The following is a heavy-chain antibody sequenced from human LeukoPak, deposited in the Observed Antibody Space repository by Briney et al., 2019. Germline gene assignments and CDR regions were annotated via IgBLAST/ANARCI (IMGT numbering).Heavy chain of an antibody. CDR2: INPNSGGT. CDR1: GYTFTGYY. Sequence: ASVKVSCKASGYTFTGYYMHWVRQAPGQGLEWMGWINPNSGGTNYAQKFQGGVTMTRDTSISTAYMELSRLRSDDTAVYYCATPLFYQLLRYGMDVWGQGTTVTVSS. V-gene: IGHV1-2*02. J-gene: IGHJ6*02. D-gene: IGHD2-2*01. CDR3: ATPLFYQLLRYGMDV.